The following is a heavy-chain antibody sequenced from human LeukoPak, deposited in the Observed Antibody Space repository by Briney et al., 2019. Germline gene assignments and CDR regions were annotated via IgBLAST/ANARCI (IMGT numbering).Heavy chain of an antibody. CDR2: ISGSGSGT. V-gene: IGHV3-23*01. Sequence: GGSLRLSCAASGFTFSSYAMSWVRQAPGKGLEWVSAISGSGSGTYYADSVKGRFTISRDNSKNTLYLQMNSLRAEDTAVYYCAKVTYGSGTYGAFDYWGQGTLVTVSS. CDR3: AKVTYGSGTYGAFDY. J-gene: IGHJ4*02. D-gene: IGHD3-10*01. CDR1: GFTFSSYA.